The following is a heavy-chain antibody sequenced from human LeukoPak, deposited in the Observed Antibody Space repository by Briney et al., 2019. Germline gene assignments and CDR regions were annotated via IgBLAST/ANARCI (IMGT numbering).Heavy chain of an antibody. D-gene: IGHD3-9*01. CDR1: GFTFSSYG. CDR3: ARGPDYDILADYFDY. V-gene: IGHV3-30*02. CDR2: IRYDGSNK. Sequence: GGSLRLSCAASGFTFSSYGMHWVRQAPGKGLEWVAFIRYDGSNKFYADSVRGRFTISRDNSKNTLFLQMNSLRPEDTAVYYCARGPDYDILADYFDYWGQGTLVTVSS. J-gene: IGHJ4*02.